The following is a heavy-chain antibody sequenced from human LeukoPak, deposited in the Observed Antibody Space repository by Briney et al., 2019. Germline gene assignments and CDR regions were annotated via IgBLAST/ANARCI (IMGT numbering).Heavy chain of an antibody. CDR2: IYSGDST. J-gene: IGHJ4*02. CDR1: GYTVSANY. D-gene: IGHD3-10*01. Sequence: GGSLRLYCAGSGYTVSANYMSWVRQAPGKGLERVSIIYSGDSTHYADSVKGRFTISRDNSENTLYLQMNSLRVEDTAVYYCAGGLLLSFGEGPPEPTPSGYWGQGTLVTVSS. V-gene: IGHV3-66*01. CDR3: AGGLLLSFGEGPPEPTPSGY.